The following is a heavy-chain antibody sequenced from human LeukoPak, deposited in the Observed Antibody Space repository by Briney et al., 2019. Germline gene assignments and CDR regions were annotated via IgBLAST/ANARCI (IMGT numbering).Heavy chain of an antibody. J-gene: IGHJ3*02. Sequence: SETLSLTCTVSGYSISSGYYWGWIRQPPGKGLEWIGNIYHSGTTYYNPSLKSRVTISVDTSKNQFFLRLNSVTAADTAVYYCAKSNGYGLVDIWGQGTMVTVSS. V-gene: IGHV4-38-2*02. CDR2: IYHSGTT. CDR1: GYSISSGYY. CDR3: AKSNGYGLVDI. D-gene: IGHD3-10*01.